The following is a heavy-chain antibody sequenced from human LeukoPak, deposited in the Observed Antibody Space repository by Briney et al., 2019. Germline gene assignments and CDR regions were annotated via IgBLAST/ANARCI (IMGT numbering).Heavy chain of an antibody. D-gene: IGHD3-22*01. CDR3: AISRMWLSLHDAFDI. Sequence: GASVKVSCKASGYTFTSYDINWVRQATGQGPEWMGGIIPIFGTANYAQKFQGRVTITTDESTSTAYMELSSLRSEDTAVYYCAISRMWLSLHDAFDIWGQGTMVTVSS. J-gene: IGHJ3*02. CDR1: GYTFTSYD. CDR2: IIPIFGTA. V-gene: IGHV1-69*05.